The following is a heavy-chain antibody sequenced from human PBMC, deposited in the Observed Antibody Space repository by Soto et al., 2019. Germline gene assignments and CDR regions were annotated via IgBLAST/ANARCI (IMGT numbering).Heavy chain of an antibody. Sequence: QVHLVQSGAEVKKPGASVKVSCKTSGYTFTSYGISWVRQAPGQGLEWLGWISGYDGRTNLAQKVQDRVNMTTDTSTSTVYMALRSLRSDDTAVYYCAREGDVPYYYYGMDVWGQGTTVTVSS. V-gene: IGHV1-18*01. CDR3: AREGDVPYYYYGMDV. CDR1: GYTFTSYG. D-gene: IGHD2-21*02. CDR2: ISGYDGRT. J-gene: IGHJ6*02.